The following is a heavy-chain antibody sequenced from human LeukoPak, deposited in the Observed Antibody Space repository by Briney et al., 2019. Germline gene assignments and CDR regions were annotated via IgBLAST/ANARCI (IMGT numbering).Heavy chain of an antibody. CDR1: GYSISSGYY. CDR3: ARDLYSCYDWGSDY. D-gene: IGHD5-12*01. CDR2: LYHSGST. Sequence: SETLSLTCTVSGYSISSGYYWGWIRQPPGKGLEWIGSLYHSGSTYYNPSLKRRVTISVDTSKNQFSLKLSSGTAADTAVYYCARDLYSCYDWGSDYWGQGTLVTVSS. V-gene: IGHV4-38-2*02. J-gene: IGHJ4*02.